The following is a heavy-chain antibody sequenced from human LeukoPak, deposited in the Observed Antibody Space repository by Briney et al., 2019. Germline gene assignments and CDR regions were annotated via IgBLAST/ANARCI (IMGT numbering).Heavy chain of an antibody. Sequence: GESLKISCKGSGYSFTSYWIGWVRQMPGKGLEWMGIIYPGDSDTRYSPSFQGQVTISADKSISTAYLQWSSLKASDTAMYYCATRYSSSWYNFDYWGQGTLVTVSS. CDR1: GYSFTSYW. D-gene: IGHD6-13*01. CDR2: IYPGDSDT. J-gene: IGHJ4*02. V-gene: IGHV5-51*01. CDR3: ATRYSSSWYNFDY.